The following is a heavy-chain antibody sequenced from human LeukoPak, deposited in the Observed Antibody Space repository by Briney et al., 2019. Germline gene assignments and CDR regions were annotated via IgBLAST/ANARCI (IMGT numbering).Heavy chain of an antibody. CDR1: GGSISSGGYY. CDR3: ASADWLRFLFGP. Sequence: PSQTLSLTCTVSGGSISSGGYYWSWIRQHPGKGLEWIGYIYYSGSTYYNPSLKSRVTISVDTSKNQFSLKLSSLTAADTAVYYCASADWLRFLFGPWGQGTLVTVSS. J-gene: IGHJ5*02. D-gene: IGHD3-9*01. CDR2: IYYSGST. V-gene: IGHV4-31*03.